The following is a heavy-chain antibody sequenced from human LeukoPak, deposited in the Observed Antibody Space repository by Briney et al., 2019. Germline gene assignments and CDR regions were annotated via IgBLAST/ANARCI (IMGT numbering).Heavy chain of an antibody. J-gene: IGHJ4*02. D-gene: IGHD1-20*01. V-gene: IGHV3-9*01. CDR3: AKGGYITGRPPPYYFDY. Sequence: GRSLRLSCAASGFTFDDYAMHWVRQAPGKGLEWVSGISWNSGSIGYADSVKGRFTISRDNAKNSLYLQMNSLRAEDTALYYCAKGGYITGRPPPYYFDYWGQGTLLTFS. CDR1: GFTFDDYA. CDR2: ISWNSGSI.